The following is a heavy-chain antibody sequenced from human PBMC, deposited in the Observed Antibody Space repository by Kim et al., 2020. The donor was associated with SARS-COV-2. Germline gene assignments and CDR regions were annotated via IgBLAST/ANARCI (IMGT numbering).Heavy chain of an antibody. CDR1: GYSFTSYW. Sequence: GEALKISCKGSGYSFTSYWIGWVRQMPGKGLEWMGIIYPGDSDTRYSPSFQGQVTISADKSISPAYLQWSSLKASDTAMYYCARPRGAVTTTGGAFDIWGQGTMVTVSS. CDR2: IYPGDSDT. J-gene: IGHJ3*02. V-gene: IGHV5-51*01. D-gene: IGHD4-17*01. CDR3: ARPRGAVTTTGGAFDI.